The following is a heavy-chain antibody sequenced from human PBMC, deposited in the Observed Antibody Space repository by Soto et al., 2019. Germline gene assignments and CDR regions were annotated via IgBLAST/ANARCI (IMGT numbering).Heavy chain of an antibody. D-gene: IGHD4-17*01. CDR2: ISYDGTNK. V-gene: IGHV3-30-3*01. CDR1: GFSFSISP. CDR3: ARDPKTYGGQHWAFKYFVS. Sequence: GGSLRLSCAASGFSFSISPMHWVRQAPGKGPEWVALISYDGTNKFYADSVKGRFTISRDNSKSTLYLQVDSLRPEDAAVYYCARDPKTYGGQHWAFKYFVSWGQGTLVTVFS. J-gene: IGHJ4*02.